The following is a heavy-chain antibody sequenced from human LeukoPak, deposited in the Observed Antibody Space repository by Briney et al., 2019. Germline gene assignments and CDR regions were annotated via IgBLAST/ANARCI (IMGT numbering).Heavy chain of an antibody. D-gene: IGHD6-19*01. J-gene: IGHJ4*02. CDR3: AKDRPVAGTLDY. CDR2: ISYDGSNK. Sequence: GGSLRLSCAASGFTFSGYAIHWVRQAPGKGLEWVAVISYDGSNKYYADSVKGRFTISRDNSKNTLYLQMNSLRAEDTAVYYCAKDRPVAGTLDYWGQGTLVTVSS. CDR1: GFTFSGYA. V-gene: IGHV3-30*18.